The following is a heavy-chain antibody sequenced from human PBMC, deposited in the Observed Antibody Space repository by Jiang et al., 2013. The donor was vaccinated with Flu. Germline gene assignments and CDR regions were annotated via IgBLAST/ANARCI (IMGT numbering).Heavy chain of an antibody. D-gene: IGHD3-3*01. Sequence: VQLVESGGGVVQPGRSLRLSCAASGFTFSSYGMHWVRQAPGKGLEWVAVIWYDGSNKYYADSVKGRFTISRDNSKNTLYLQMNSLRAEDTAVYYCAKDGIRRRDFWSEAYYYYYMDVWGKGTTVTVSS. CDR3: AKDGIRRRDFWSEAYYYYYMDV. V-gene: IGHV3-30*18. CDR2: IWYDGSNK. J-gene: IGHJ6*03. CDR1: GFTFSSYG.